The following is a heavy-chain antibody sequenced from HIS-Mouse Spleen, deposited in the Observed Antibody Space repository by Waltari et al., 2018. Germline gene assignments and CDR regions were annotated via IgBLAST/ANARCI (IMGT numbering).Heavy chain of an antibody. CDR2: IYYSGST. CDR1: GGSISSYY. CDR3: ARVQRDRAVVLYFDY. J-gene: IGHJ4*02. V-gene: IGHV4-59*01. Sequence: QVQLQESGPGLVKPSETLSLTCTVSGGSISSYYWSWIRQPPGKGLEWIGYIYYSGSTNYNPSLKSRVTISVDTSKNQFSLKLSSVTAADTAVYYCARVQRDRAVVLYFDYWGQGTLVTVSS. D-gene: IGHD6-19*01.